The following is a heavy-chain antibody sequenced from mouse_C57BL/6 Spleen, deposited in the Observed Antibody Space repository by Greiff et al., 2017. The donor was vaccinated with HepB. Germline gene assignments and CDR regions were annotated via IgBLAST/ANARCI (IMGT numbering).Heavy chain of an antibody. Sequence: EVQLQQSVAELVRPGASVRLSCTASGFNINNTYMHWVKQRPEQGLEWIGRIDPANGNTKYAPKFQGKATITADTSSNTAYLQLSSLTSEDTAIYYCAYDGYFFAYWGQGTLVTVSA. V-gene: IGHV14-3*01. CDR1: GFNINNTY. J-gene: IGHJ3*01. D-gene: IGHD2-3*01. CDR3: AYDGYFFAY. CDR2: IDPANGNT.